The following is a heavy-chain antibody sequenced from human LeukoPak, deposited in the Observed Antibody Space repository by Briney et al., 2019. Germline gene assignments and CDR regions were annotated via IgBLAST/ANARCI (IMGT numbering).Heavy chain of an antibody. CDR1: GGSIGSYH. CDR2: AHYTWNT. V-gene: IGHV4-59*01. J-gene: IGHJ6*02. CDR3: ARVASKGGMDV. Sequence: TSETLSLTCSVSGGSIGSYHWSWIRQPPGKGLEWIGHAHYTWNTKYNPSLTGRVSISLDRSKNQFSLSLSSLTAADTAVYYCARVASKGGMDVWGQGTTVIVSS.